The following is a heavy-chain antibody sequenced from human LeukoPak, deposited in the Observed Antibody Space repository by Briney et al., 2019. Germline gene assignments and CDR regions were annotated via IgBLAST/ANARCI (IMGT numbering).Heavy chain of an antibody. Sequence: GGSLRLSCAASGFPFSSYSMNWVRQAPGKGLEWVSSISSSSSYIYYADSVRGRFTISRGNAKNSLYLQMNSLRAEDTAVYYCARSGMISGMDVWGQGTTVTVSS. CDR1: GFPFSSYS. CDR2: ISSSSSYI. CDR3: ARSGMISGMDV. D-gene: IGHD3-16*01. J-gene: IGHJ6*02. V-gene: IGHV3-21*01.